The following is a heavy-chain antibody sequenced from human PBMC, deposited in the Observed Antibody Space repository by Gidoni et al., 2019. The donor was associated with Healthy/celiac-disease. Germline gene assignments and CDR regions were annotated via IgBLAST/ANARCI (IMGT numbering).Heavy chain of an antibody. CDR3: ASPGYYYDSSGYLDAFDI. Sequence: EVQLVESGGGLVKPGGSLRLSCAASGFTFSSYSMNWVRQAPGKGLEWVSSISSSSSYIYYADSVKGRFTISRDNAKNSLYLQMNSLRAEDTAVYYCASPGYYYDSSGYLDAFDIWGQGTMVTVSS. CDR2: ISSSSSYI. CDR1: GFTFSSYS. V-gene: IGHV3-21*01. J-gene: IGHJ3*02. D-gene: IGHD3-22*01.